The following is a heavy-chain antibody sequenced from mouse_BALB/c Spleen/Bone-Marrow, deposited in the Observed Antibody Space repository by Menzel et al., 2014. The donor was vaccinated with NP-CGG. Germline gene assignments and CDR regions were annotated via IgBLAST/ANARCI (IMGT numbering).Heavy chain of an antibody. CDR2: IWADGST. CDR3: ARADGSGYAMDY. Sequence: QVQLKDSGPGLVAPSQSLSITCTVSGFSLTGFGVNWVRQPPGKGLEWLGMIWADGSTDYNSALRSRLSISKANSKSQVFFKMNSLQTDDTASYYCARADGSGYAMDYWGQGTSVTVSS. J-gene: IGHJ4*01. CDR1: GFSLTGFG. D-gene: IGHD2-3*01. V-gene: IGHV2-6-7*01.